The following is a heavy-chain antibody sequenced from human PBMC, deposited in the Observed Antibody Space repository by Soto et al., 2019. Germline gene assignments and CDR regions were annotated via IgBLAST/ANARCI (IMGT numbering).Heavy chain of an antibody. D-gene: IGHD3-3*01. J-gene: IGHJ6*02. CDR2: ISFDGSNK. CDR1: GFSFRGYA. Sequence: PGGSLRLSCAASGFSFRGYAMYWVRQAPGKGLEWVAIISFDGSNKYYADSVEGRFTISRDNSKNTLYLQMNSLRAEDTAVYYCAKDLGITIFGVVYGMDVWGQGTTVTVSS. V-gene: IGHV3-30*18. CDR3: AKDLGITIFGVVYGMDV.